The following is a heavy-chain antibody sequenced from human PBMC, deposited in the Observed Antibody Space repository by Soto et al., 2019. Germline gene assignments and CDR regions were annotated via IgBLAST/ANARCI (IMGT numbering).Heavy chain of an antibody. J-gene: IGHJ6*02. CDR1: GFTFSSYA. CDR2: IGIGGDT. V-gene: IGHV3-23*01. Sequence: GGSLRLSCEVSGFTFSSYAMTWVRQLPDKGLEWVSTIGIGGDTYYADSVKGRFSASRDNAKNSLSLQMDSLRPDDTAIYFCVKDEGIEAMDVWGQGTTVTVSS. CDR3: VKDEGIEAMDV. D-gene: IGHD3-3*02.